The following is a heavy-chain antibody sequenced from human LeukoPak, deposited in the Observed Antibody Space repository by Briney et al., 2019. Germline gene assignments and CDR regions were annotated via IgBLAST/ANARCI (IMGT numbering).Heavy chain of an antibody. CDR2: INQDGSEK. Sequence: PGGSLRLSCAASGFIVSSSYMNWVRQAPGKGLEWAANINQDGSEKYYVDSVKGRFTISRDNPKNSLYLQMSGLRAEDTAVYYCARRGQRHYYDSSGYYSLDYWGQATLVTVSS. CDR1: GFIVSSSY. D-gene: IGHD3-22*01. V-gene: IGHV3-7*01. J-gene: IGHJ4*02. CDR3: ARRGQRHYYDSSGYYSLDY.